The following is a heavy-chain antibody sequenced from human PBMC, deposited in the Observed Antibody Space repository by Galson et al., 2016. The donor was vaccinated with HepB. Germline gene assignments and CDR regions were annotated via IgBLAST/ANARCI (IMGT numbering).Heavy chain of an antibody. D-gene: IGHD1-26*01. Sequence: SETLSLTCAVYGGSFSGYYWSWIRQPPGKGLEWIGEINHSGSTNYNPSLKSRVTISVDTSKNQFSLKLRSVTAADTAVYYCARGRLGGAANWGQGTLVTVSS. J-gene: IGHJ4*02. CDR2: INHSGST. CDR3: ARGRLGGAAN. V-gene: IGHV4-34*01. CDR1: GGSFSGYY.